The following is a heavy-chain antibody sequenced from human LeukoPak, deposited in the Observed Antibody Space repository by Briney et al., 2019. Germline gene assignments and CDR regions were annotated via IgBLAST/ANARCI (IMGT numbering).Heavy chain of an antibody. V-gene: IGHV1-46*01. D-gene: IGHD3-3*01. CDR1: GYTFTSYY. J-gene: IGHJ4*02. Sequence: ASVKVSCKASGYTFTSYYMHWVRQAPGQGLEWMGIINPIGGSTSYAQKFQGRVTMTRDTSTSTVYMELSSLRSEDTAVYYCARGTYYDFWSGYWDYFDYWGQGTLVTVSS. CDR2: INPIGGST. CDR3: ARGTYYDFWSGYWDYFDY.